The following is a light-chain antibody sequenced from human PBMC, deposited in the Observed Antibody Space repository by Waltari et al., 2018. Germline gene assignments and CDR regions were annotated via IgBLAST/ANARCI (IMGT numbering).Light chain of an antibody. CDR3: QVWNSRSAHPV. V-gene: IGLV3-21*02. Sequence: SYELTQAPSVSVAPGQTAKITCGGHNIGSQTVHWYQQKAGQAPVLVVHDDSARPSGIPERFSGSNSGNTATLTISGVEAGDEADYYCQVWNSRSAHPVFGGGTKVTVL. J-gene: IGLJ3*02. CDR2: DDS. CDR1: NIGSQT.